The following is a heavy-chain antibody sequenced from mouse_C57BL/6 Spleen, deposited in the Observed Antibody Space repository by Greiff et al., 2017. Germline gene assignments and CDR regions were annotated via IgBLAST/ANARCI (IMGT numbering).Heavy chain of an antibody. Sequence: VQLMESGPELVKPGASVKISCKASGYSFTDYNMNWVKQSNGKSLEWIGVINPNYGTTSSNQKFKGKATLTVDQSSSTAYMQLNSLTSEDSAVYYWGTYYDYDEGYDMDYWGQGTSVTVSS. CDR2: INPNYGTT. CDR1: GYSFTDYN. CDR3: GTYYDYDEGYDMDY. V-gene: IGHV1-39*01. J-gene: IGHJ4*01. D-gene: IGHD2-4*01.